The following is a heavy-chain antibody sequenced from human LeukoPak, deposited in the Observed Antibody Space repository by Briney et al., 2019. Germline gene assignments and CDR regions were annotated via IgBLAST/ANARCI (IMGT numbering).Heavy chain of an antibody. CDR1: GGSFSGYY. J-gene: IGHJ4*02. CDR2: INHSGST. Sequence: SETLSLTCAVYGGSFSGYYWSWIRQPPVKGLEWIGEINHSGSTNYNPSLKSRVTISVDTSKNQFSLKLSSVTAADTAVYYCARAYSSSWYWMGYFDYWGQGTLVTVSS. CDR3: ARAYSSSWYWMGYFDY. D-gene: IGHD6-13*01. V-gene: IGHV4-34*01.